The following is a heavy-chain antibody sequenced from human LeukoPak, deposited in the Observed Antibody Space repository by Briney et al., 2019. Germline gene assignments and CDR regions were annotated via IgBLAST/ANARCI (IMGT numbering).Heavy chain of an antibody. CDR3: ARGGNYWPQWWFDP. Sequence: SETLSLTCAVYGGSFSGYYWSWIRQPPGKGLEWIGEINHSGSTNYNPSLKSRVTISVDTSKNQFSLKLSSVTAADTAVYYCARGGNYWPQWWFDPWGRGTLVSVSS. J-gene: IGHJ5*02. V-gene: IGHV4-34*01. CDR1: GGSFSGYY. CDR2: INHSGST. D-gene: IGHD1-26*01.